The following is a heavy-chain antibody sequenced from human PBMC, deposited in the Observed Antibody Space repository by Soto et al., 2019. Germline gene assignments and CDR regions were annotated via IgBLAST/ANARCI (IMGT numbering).Heavy chain of an antibody. V-gene: IGHV4-59*01. D-gene: IGHD3-3*01. Sequence: PSETLSLTCTVSGGSISSYYWSWIRQPPGKGLEWIGYIYYSGSTNYNPSLKSRVTISVDTSKNQFSLKLSSVTAADAAVYYCARMTHFVDYDFWTPDQYRYFDYWGQGTLVTVSS. J-gene: IGHJ4*02. CDR1: GGSISSYY. CDR3: ARMTHFVDYDFWTPDQYRYFDY. CDR2: IYYSGST.